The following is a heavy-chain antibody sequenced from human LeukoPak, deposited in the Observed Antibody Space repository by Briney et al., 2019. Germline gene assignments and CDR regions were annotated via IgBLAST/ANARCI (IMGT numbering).Heavy chain of an antibody. CDR1: GAFVSSIGYS. J-gene: IGHJ3*02. D-gene: IGHD3-22*01. CDR3: ARNSYYDNSGEGAFDI. Sequence: SQTLSLTCGVSGAFVSSIGYSWSWIRQPPGRGLEWIGFIYQSGSASYNPSLQSRVTISIDKSKNQFSLNLSSVTAADTAVYYRARNSYYDNSGEGAFDIWGQGTMVTVSS. CDR2: IYQSGSA. V-gene: IGHV4-30-2*01.